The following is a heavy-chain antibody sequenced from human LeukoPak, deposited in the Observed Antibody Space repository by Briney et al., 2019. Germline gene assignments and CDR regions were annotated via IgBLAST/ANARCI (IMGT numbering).Heavy chain of an antibody. Sequence: GESLKISCKASGYSFTNYWIAWVRQMPGKGPEWVAIINPGDSDTRYSPSFQGQVTISADKSINTAYLQWSSLKASDTAIYYCARPDSTGYYTDWGQGTLVTVSS. CDR3: ARPDSTGYYTD. CDR1: GYSFTNYW. CDR2: INPGDSDT. D-gene: IGHD3-22*01. V-gene: IGHV5-51*01. J-gene: IGHJ4*02.